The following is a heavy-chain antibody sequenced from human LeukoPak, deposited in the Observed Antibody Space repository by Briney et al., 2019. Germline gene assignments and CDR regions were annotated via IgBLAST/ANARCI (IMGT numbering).Heavy chain of an antibody. V-gene: IGHV1-18*01. CDR1: GYTFTSYG. CDR2: ISAYNGNT. J-gene: IGHJ3*02. Sequence: ASVKVSCKASGYTFTSYGISWVRQAPGQGLEWMGWISAYNGNTNYAQKLQGRVTMTTDTSTSTAYMELRSLRSDDTAVYYCARENSRSGYDFGAFDIWGQGTMVTVSS. D-gene: IGHD5-12*01. CDR3: ARENSRSGYDFGAFDI.